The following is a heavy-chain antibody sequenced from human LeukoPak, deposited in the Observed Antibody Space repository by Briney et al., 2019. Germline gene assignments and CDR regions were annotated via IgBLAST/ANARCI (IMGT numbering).Heavy chain of an antibody. CDR2: TKPDGRAE. CDR1: GFSFRNYW. V-gene: IGHV3-7*01. D-gene: IGHD2-15*01. J-gene: IGHJ4*02. Sequence: GGSLILSCAAPGFSFRNYWMGCVRQAPGKGLEWVANTKPDGRAENYADSVRGRFSTSRDNANNLLYLQMNSLRAEDNAVYYCERDGGLHTNVDYWGQGTLVTVSS. CDR3: ERDGGLHTNVDY.